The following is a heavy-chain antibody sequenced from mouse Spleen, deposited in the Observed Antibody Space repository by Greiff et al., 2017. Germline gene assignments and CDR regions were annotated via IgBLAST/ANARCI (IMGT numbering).Heavy chain of an antibody. J-gene: IGHJ1*01. D-gene: IGHD1-1*01. CDR3: ARDYGSRYWYFDV. CDR1: GYTFSSYW. CDR2: ILPGSGST. Sequence: VKLQESGAELMKPGASVKISCKATGYTFSSYWIEWVKQRPGHGLEWIGEILPGSGSTNYNEKFKGKATFTADTSSNTAYMQLSSLTSEDSAVYYCARDYGSRYWYFDVWGAGTTVTVSS. V-gene: IGHV1-9*01.